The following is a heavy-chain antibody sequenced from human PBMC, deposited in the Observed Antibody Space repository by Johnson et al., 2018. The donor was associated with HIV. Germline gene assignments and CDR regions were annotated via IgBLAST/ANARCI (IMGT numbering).Heavy chain of an antibody. CDR1: GFTFSSYA. CDR3: AKDRKFKVDTALGYSGAFDI. Sequence: QVQVVESGGGVVQPGRSLRLSCAASGFTFSSYAMHWVRQAPGKGLEWVAVISYDGSNKYYADSVKGRFTISRDNSKNTLYLQMNSLRAEDTALYYCAKDRKFKVDTALGYSGAFDIWGQGTMVTVSS. V-gene: IGHV3-30*04. D-gene: IGHD5-18*01. J-gene: IGHJ3*02. CDR2: ISYDGSNK.